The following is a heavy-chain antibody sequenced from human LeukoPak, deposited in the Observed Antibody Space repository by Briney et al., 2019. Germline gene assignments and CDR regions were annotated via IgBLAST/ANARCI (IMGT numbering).Heavy chain of an antibody. CDR1: GFTFSSYW. CDR3: ARDLMTSVARGWFDP. J-gene: IGHJ5*02. CDR2: IELDGSEK. V-gene: IGHV3-7*01. D-gene: IGHD4-23*01. Sequence: GGSLRLSCAASGFTFSSYWMSWVRQAPGKGLQWVANIELDGSEKYYVDSVKGRFTISRDNAKNSLYLQLNSLRAEDTAVYYCARDLMTSVARGWFDPWGQGTLVTVSS.